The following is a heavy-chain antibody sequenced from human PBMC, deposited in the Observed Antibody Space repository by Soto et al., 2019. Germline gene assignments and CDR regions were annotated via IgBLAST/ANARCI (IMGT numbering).Heavy chain of an antibody. CDR3: ALESVTIGRSLKWFDP. J-gene: IGHJ5*02. Sequence: QITLKESGPTLVKPRQTLTLTCTFSGFSLSTSGVGVGWIRQPPGRALEWLALIYWDDDQRYNASLASRLTMTTDTSENQVVLTMTNMEPVDTGTYYCALESVTIGRSLKWFDPWGQGTLVTVSS. D-gene: IGHD3-9*01. V-gene: IGHV2-5*02. CDR1: GFSLSTSGVG. CDR2: IYWDDDQ.